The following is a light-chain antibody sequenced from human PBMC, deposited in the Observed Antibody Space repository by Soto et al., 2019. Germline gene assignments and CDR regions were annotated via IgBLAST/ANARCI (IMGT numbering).Light chain of an antibody. J-gene: IGKJ4*01. CDR1: QGIGST. CDR2: DAS. Sequence: EIVMTQSPAALSVSPGEGATLSCRASQGIGSTLAWYQQKPGQTPRLLIYDASTRAAGVPARFSGSGSGTDFPLTINSLQSEFFSFYYCQHFPSFPTPFGGGT. V-gene: IGKV3-15*01. CDR3: QHFPSFPTP.